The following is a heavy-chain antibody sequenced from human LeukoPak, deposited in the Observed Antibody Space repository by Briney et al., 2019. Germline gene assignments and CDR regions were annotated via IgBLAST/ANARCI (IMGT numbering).Heavy chain of an antibody. CDR2: IVVGSGNT. D-gene: IGHD6-13*01. V-gene: IGHV1-58*01. CDR3: AAVFAAAGTYYYYYGMDV. J-gene: IGHJ6*04. CDR1: GFTFTSSA. Sequence: GTSVKVSCKACGFTFTSSAVQWVRQARGQRLEWIGWIVVGSGNTNYAQKFQERVTITRDMSTSTAYMELSSLRSEDTAVYYCAAVFAAAGTYYYYYGMDVWGKGTTVTVSS.